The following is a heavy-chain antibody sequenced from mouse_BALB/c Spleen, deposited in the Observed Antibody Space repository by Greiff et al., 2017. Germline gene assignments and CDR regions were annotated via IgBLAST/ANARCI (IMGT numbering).Heavy chain of an antibody. CDR1: GFTFSSYT. J-gene: IGHJ2*01. V-gene: IGHV5-12-2*01. CDR3: ARGGQLGLRYFDY. D-gene: IGHD3-1*01. CDR2: ISNGGGST. Sequence: DVKLVESGGGLVQPGGSLKLSCAASGFTFSSYTMSWVRQTPEKRLEWVAYISNGGGSTYYPDTVKGRFTISRDNAKNTLYLQMSSLKSEDTAMYYCARGGQLGLRYFDYWGQGTTLTVSS.